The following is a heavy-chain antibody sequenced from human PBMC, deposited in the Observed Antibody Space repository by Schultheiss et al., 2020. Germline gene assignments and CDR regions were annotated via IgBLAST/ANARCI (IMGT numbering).Heavy chain of an antibody. Sequence: SETLSLTCTVSGGSISSYYWSWIRQPPGKGLEWIGEINHSGSTNYNPSLKSRVTISVDTSKNQFSLKLSSVTAADTAVYYCARTHYADYLDYWGQGTLVTVSS. V-gene: IGHV4-34*01. CDR3: ARTHYADYLDY. CDR2: INHSGST. CDR1: GGSISSYY. D-gene: IGHD3-16*01. J-gene: IGHJ4*02.